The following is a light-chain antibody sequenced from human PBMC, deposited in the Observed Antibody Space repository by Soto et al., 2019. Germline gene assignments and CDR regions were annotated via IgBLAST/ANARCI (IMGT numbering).Light chain of an antibody. V-gene: IGLV1-40*01. J-gene: IGLJ1*01. CDR2: GNS. CDR3: QSYDSSLSVLYV. Sequence: QSVLTQPPSVSGAPGQRGTISCTGSRSKIGAGYDVHWYQQLPGTAPKLLIYGNSNRPSGVPDRFSGSKSGTSASLAITGLQAEDEADYYCQSYDSSLSVLYVFGTGTKVTVL. CDR1: RSKIGAGYD.